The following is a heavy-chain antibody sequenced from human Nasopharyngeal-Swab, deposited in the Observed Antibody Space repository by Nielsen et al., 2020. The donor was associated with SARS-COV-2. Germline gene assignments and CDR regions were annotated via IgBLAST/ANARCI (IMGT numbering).Heavy chain of an antibody. V-gene: IGHV1-69*04. CDR3: ARKYCSGGSCYGNYGMDV. Sequence: SVKVSCKASGGTFSSYAISWVRQAPGQGLEWMGRIIPILGIANYAQKFQGRVTITADKSTSTAYMELSSLRSEDTAVYYCARKYCSGGSCYGNYGMDVWGQGTTVTVSS. J-gene: IGHJ6*02. CDR1: GGTFSSYA. D-gene: IGHD2-15*01. CDR2: IIPILGIA.